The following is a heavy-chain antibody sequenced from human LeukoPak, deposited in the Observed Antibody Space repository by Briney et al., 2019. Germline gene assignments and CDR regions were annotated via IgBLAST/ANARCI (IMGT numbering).Heavy chain of an antibody. CDR3: ARSEQLWLRTYFDY. CDR2: IIPIFGTA. J-gene: IGHJ4*02. CDR1: GGTFSSYA. Sequence: ASVKVSCKASGGTFSSYAISWVRQAPGQGLEWMGGIIPIFGTANYAQKFQGRVTITADKSTSTAYMELSSLRSEDTAVYHCARSEQLWLRTYFDYWGQGTLVTVSS. D-gene: IGHD5-18*01. V-gene: IGHV1-69*06.